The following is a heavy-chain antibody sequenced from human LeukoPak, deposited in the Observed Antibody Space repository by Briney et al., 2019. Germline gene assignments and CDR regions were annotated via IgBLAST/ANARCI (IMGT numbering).Heavy chain of an antibody. J-gene: IGHJ4*02. Sequence: GSSVKVSCKVSGYTLTELSMHWVRQAPGKGLEWMGGFDPEDGETIYAQKFQGRVTMTEDTSTDTAYMELSSLRSEDTAVYYCATDEPRGPAYFDYWGQGTLVTVSS. V-gene: IGHV1-24*01. CDR1: GYTLTELS. D-gene: IGHD3-10*01. CDR3: ATDEPRGPAYFDY. CDR2: FDPEDGET.